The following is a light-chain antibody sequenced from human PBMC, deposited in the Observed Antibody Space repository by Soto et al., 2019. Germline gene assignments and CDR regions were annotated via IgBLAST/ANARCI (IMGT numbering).Light chain of an antibody. CDR1: SSDVGGYNS. V-gene: IGLV2-14*01. Sequence: QSALTQPASVSGSPGQSITISCTGTSSDVGGYNSVSWYQQHPGKAPKVMIYEVSNRPSGVSNRFSGSKSGNTASLTISGLQAEDEADYYCSSYTSSSTGVFGGGTKLTVL. CDR2: EVS. J-gene: IGLJ3*02. CDR3: SSYTSSSTGV.